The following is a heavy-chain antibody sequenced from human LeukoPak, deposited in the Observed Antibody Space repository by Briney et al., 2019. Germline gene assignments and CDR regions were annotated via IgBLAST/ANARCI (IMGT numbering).Heavy chain of an antibody. Sequence: TGGSLRLSCAVSGFPFSIYEMNWVRQAPGKGLEWVSSIGSSGTTIYYADSVKGRFSISRDNAKSSLYLQMNSLRVEDTAVYYCALLAVASDFDYWGQGALVTVSS. D-gene: IGHD6-19*01. CDR1: GFPFSIYE. CDR3: ALLAVASDFDY. CDR2: IGSSGTTI. V-gene: IGHV3-48*03. J-gene: IGHJ4*02.